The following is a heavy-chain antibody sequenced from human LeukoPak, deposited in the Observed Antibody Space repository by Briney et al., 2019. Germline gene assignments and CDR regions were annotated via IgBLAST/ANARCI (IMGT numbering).Heavy chain of an antibody. Sequence: QPGGSLRLSCSASGLTFSDYGMHWVRQAPGQGLQYVAAISDNGVSTYYADSLKGRFTISRDNSWNTLYLQLSSLNPEDTVLYYCVKDSAGSFDHWGQGTLVTVSS. CDR3: VKDSAGSFDH. CDR2: ISDNGVST. J-gene: IGHJ4*02. CDR1: GLTFSDYG. V-gene: IGHV3-64D*09.